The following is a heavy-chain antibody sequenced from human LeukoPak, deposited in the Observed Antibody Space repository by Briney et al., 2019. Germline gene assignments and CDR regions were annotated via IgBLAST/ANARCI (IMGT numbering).Heavy chain of an antibody. CDR2: ISYDGSNK. V-gene: IGHV3-30*04. Sequence: PGRSLRLSCAASGFTFSSYAMHWVRQAPGKGLEWGAVISYDGSNKYYADSVKGRFTISRDNSKNTLYLQMNSLRAEDTAVYYCAILVYDSSAPDFDYWGQGTLVTVSS. J-gene: IGHJ4*02. CDR3: AILVYDSSAPDFDY. D-gene: IGHD3-22*01. CDR1: GFTFSSYA.